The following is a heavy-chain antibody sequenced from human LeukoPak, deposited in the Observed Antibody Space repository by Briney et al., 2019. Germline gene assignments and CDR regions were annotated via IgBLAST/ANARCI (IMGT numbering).Heavy chain of an antibody. Sequence: ASVKVSCKASGGTFSSYAISWVRQALGQGLEWMGWINPNSGGTNYAQKFQGRVTMTRDTSISTAYMELSRLRSDDTAVYYCASRNWGSAVDYWGQGTQVTVSS. CDR2: INPNSGGT. J-gene: IGHJ4*02. V-gene: IGHV1-2*02. CDR3: ASRNWGSAVDY. D-gene: IGHD7-27*01. CDR1: GGTFSSYA.